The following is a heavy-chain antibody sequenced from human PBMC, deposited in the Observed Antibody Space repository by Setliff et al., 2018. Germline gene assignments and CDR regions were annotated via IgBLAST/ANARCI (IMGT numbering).Heavy chain of an antibody. Sequence: PSDTLSLTCTVPGGSISTYYWSWIRQTPVKGLEWIGYVYYSGTTNYNPLFKSRVTISVDRPKNQFSLKLSSVTAADTGVYYCARDSALHSYHYDSSGYLDYWGQGALVTVSS. CDR1: GGSISTYY. CDR2: VYYSGTT. D-gene: IGHD3-22*01. J-gene: IGHJ4*02. CDR3: ARDSALHSYHYDSSGYLDY. V-gene: IGHV4-59*01.